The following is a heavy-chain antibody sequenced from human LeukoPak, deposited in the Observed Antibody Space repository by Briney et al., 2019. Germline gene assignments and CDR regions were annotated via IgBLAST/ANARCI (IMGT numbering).Heavy chain of an antibody. Sequence: ASVKVSCKASGYTFTGYYMHWVRQAPGQGLEWMGWINPNSGGTNYAQKFQGRVTMTRDTSISTAYMELSRLRSDDTAVYYCARDSAGYSYGYDDYNWFGPWGQGTLVTVSS. CDR3: ARDSAGYSYGYDDYNWFGP. J-gene: IGHJ5*02. D-gene: IGHD5-18*01. CDR2: INPNSGGT. CDR1: GYTFTGYY. V-gene: IGHV1-2*02.